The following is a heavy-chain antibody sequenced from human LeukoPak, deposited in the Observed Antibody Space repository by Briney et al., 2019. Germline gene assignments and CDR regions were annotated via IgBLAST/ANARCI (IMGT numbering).Heavy chain of an antibody. CDR2: FDPEDGET. CDR1: GYTLTELS. D-gene: IGHD3-10*01. Sequence: ASVKVSCKVCGYTLTELSMHWVRQAPGKGLEWMGGFDPEDGETIYAQKFQGRVTMTEDTSTDTAYMELSSLRSEDTAVYYCATDLFRIDYGSGDTSLDYWGQGTLVTVSS. V-gene: IGHV1-24*01. CDR3: ATDLFRIDYGSGDTSLDY. J-gene: IGHJ4*02.